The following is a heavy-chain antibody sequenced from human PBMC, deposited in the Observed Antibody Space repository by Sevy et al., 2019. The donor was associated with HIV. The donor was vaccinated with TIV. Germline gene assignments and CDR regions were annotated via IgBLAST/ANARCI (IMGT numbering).Heavy chain of an antibody. V-gene: IGHV3-74*01. D-gene: IGHD2-2*01. Sequence: GGSLRLSCAASGLTFSSYWMHWVRQAPGKGLVWVSRINSDGSSTSYADSVKGRFPISRDNAKNTLYLQMNSLRAEDTAVYYCVRQRGDTVVLPDVLPDYGMDVWGQGTTVTVSS. J-gene: IGHJ6*02. CDR1: GLTFSSYW. CDR2: INSDGSST. CDR3: VRQRGDTVVLPDVLPDYGMDV.